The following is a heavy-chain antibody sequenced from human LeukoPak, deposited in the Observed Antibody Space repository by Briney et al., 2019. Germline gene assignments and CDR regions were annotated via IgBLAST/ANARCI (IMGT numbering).Heavy chain of an antibody. V-gene: IGHV4-34*01. CDR1: GGSLSGYY. Sequence: SETLSLTCAVYGGSLSGYYWSWIRQPPGKGLEWIGEIDHSGNTNYNPSLKSRVTISVDTSNNQLSLRLISVTAADTAVYYCARKIHGSGSYAWSRSRWFDPWGQGTLVTVSS. CDR2: IDHSGNT. D-gene: IGHD3-10*01. J-gene: IGHJ5*02. CDR3: ARKIHGSGSYAWSRSRWFDP.